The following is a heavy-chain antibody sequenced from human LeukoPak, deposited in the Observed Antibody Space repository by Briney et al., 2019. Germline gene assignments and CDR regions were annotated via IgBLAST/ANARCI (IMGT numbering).Heavy chain of an antibody. V-gene: IGHV3-23*01. Sequence: GGSLRLSCAASGFSFSTYGMNWVRQAPGKGLEWVSAISGSGGSTYYADSVKGRFTISRDNSNNTLYLQMNSLTAEDAAVYYCARGPPWYFDLWGRGTLVTVSS. CDR2: ISGSGGST. CDR3: ARGPPWYFDL. D-gene: IGHD6-25*01. J-gene: IGHJ2*01. CDR1: GFSFSTYG.